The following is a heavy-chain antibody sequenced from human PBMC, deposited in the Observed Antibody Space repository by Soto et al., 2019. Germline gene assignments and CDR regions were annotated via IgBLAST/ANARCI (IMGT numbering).Heavy chain of an antibody. J-gene: IGHJ4*02. Sequence: KTSETLSLTCAVSGGSISSGGYSWSWIRQPPGKGLEWIGYIYHSGSTYYNPSLKSRVTISVDRSKNQFSLKLSSVTAADTAVYYCARVRSGYLMFDYWGQGTLVTVSS. V-gene: IGHV4-30-2*01. CDR2: IYHSGST. CDR3: ARVRSGYLMFDY. D-gene: IGHD3-22*01. CDR1: GGSISSGGYS.